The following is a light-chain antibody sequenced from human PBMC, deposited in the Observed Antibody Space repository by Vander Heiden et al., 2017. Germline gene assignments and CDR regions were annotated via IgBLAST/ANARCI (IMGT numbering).Light chain of an antibody. CDR2: GES. V-gene: IGKV3-15*01. CDR1: QSVSSN. Sequence: EIVMTQSPATLSVSPGERATLSCRDSQSVSSNLAWYQQKPGQAPRLLIYGESTRDNGIPEFTLTISSLKSEDFAVYYCQQDNNCSITFGQGTQVEIK. CDR3: QQDNNCSIT. J-gene: IGKJ5*01.